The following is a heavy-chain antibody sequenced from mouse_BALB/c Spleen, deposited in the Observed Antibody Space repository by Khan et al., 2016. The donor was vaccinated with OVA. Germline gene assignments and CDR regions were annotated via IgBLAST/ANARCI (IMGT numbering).Heavy chain of an antibody. Sequence: QVQLQQPGAELVKPGASVKLSCKTSGYTFTSYWIQWVKQRPGQGLGWIGQIFPGTGTTYYNENFKGKATLTVDTSSSKAYMQLSSPTSEDSAVTFCARGYFGNYEFAYWGQGTLVTVSP. V-gene: IGHV1S132*01. CDR1: GYTFTSYW. J-gene: IGHJ3*01. D-gene: IGHD2-1*01. CDR2: IFPGTGTT. CDR3: ARGYFGNYEFAY.